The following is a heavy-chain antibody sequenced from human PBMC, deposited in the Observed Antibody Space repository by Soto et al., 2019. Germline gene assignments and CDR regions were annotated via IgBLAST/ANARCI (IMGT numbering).Heavy chain of an antibody. V-gene: IGHV1-3*01. CDR3: ARSYYDFWSGFDY. CDR2: INAGNGNT. Sequence: GASVKVSCKASGYTFTSYAMHWVRQAPGQRLEWMGWINAGNGNTKHSQKFQGRVTITRDTSASTAYMELSSLRSEDTAVYYCARSYYDFWSGFDYWGQGTLVTVSS. D-gene: IGHD3-3*01. CDR1: GYTFTSYA. J-gene: IGHJ4*02.